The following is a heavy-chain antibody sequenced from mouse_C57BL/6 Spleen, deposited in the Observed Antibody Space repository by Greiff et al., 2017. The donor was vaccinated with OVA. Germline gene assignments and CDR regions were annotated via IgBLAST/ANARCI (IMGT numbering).Heavy chain of an antibody. Sequence: VQLKESGTVLARPGASVTMSCKTSGYTFTSYWMHWVKQRPGQGLVWIGAIYPGNSDTSYNQKFKGKAKLTAVTSASTAYMELSSLTNEDSAVYYCTRSYDYGTWFAYWGQGTLVTVSA. CDR1: GYTFTSYW. CDR3: TRSYDYGTWFAY. D-gene: IGHD2-4*01. J-gene: IGHJ3*01. CDR2: IYPGNSDT. V-gene: IGHV1-5*01.